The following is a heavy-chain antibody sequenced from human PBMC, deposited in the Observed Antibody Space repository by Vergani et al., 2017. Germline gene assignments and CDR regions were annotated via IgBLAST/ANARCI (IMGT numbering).Heavy chain of an antibody. V-gene: IGHV2-5*01. CDR1: GFSLSASAPG. Sequence: QITLTESGPTLVKPTQTLTLTCTFSGFSLSASAPGVAWIRQPLGKALEWLGVVYYNDEKRYTPSLKGRLTITKDTSKSQVVLTMTNMDRVDTATYSCAHIQCHGSCQNAELDYWGQGTLVTVSS. D-gene: IGHD1-26*01. CDR3: AHIQCHGSCQNAELDY. CDR2: VYYNDEK. J-gene: IGHJ4*02.